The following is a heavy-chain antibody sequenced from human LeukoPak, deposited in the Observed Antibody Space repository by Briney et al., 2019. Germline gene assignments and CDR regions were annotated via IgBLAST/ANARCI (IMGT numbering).Heavy chain of an antibody. Sequence: SETLSLTCTVSGGSISSYYWSWIRQPPGKGLDWIGYIYYSGSTNYNPSLKSRVTISVDTSKNQFSLKLSSVTAADTAVYYCASRFWSGYLFDYWGQGTLFTVSS. CDR1: GGSISSYY. CDR3: ASRFWSGYLFDY. D-gene: IGHD3-3*01. J-gene: IGHJ4*02. CDR2: IYYSGST. V-gene: IGHV4-59*12.